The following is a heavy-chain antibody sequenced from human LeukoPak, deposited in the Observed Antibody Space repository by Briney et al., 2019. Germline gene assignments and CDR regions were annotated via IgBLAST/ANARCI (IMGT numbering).Heavy chain of an antibody. Sequence: PGGSLRLSCAASGFPFTRYWMSWVRQAPGKGLEWVANIKPDESEKHYVDSVKGRLTISRDSAKISLYLQMNGLRAEDTAVYYCARLAAGSDYFDSWGQGTLVTVSS. J-gene: IGHJ4*02. V-gene: IGHV3-7*04. CDR1: GFPFTRYW. D-gene: IGHD6-13*01. CDR3: ARLAAGSDYFDS. CDR2: IKPDESEK.